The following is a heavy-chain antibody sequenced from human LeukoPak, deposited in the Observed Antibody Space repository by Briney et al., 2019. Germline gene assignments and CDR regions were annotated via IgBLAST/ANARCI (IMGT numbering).Heavy chain of an antibody. CDR2: VNPNSGGT. V-gene: IGHV1-2*02. Sequence: ASVKVSCKASGYTFTGYYMHWVRQAPGQGLEWMGWVNPNSGGTNYAQKFQGRVTMTRDTSISTAYMELSSLRSEDTAVYYCAREFIIAAAGIDAFDIWGQGTMVTVSS. J-gene: IGHJ3*02. CDR1: GYTFTGYY. CDR3: AREFIIAAAGIDAFDI. D-gene: IGHD6-13*01.